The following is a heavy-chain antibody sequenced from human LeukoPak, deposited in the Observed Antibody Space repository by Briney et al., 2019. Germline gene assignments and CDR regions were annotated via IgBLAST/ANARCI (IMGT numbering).Heavy chain of an antibody. CDR2: IYPGDSDT. D-gene: IGHD3-22*01. V-gene: IGHV5-51*01. CDR1: GYSFTSYW. J-gene: IGHJ3*02. CDR3: ARQGIRYYYDSSGYPSDAFDI. Sequence: GESLKISCKGSGYSFTSYWIGWVRQMPGKGLEWMGIIYPGDSDTRYSPSFQGQVTISADKSISTAYLQWSSLKASGTAMYYCARQGIRYYYDSSGYPSDAFDIWGQGTMVTVSS.